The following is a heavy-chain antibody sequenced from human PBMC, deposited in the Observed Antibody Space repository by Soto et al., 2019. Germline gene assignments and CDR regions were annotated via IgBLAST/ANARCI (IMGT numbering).Heavy chain of an antibody. D-gene: IGHD3-3*01. CDR1: GFTFSSYG. V-gene: IGHV3-30*18. CDR2: ISYDGSNK. J-gene: IGHJ6*02. Sequence: PGGSLRLSCAASGFTFSSYGMHWVRQAPGKGLEWVAVISYDGSNKYYADSVKGRFTISRDNSKNTLYLQMNSLRAEDTAVYYCAKDLYDFWSGYYTGDYYYYGMDVWGQGTTVTVSS. CDR3: AKDLYDFWSGYYTGDYYYYGMDV.